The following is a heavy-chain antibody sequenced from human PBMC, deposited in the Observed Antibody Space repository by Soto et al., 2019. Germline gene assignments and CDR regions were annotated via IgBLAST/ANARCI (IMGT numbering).Heavy chain of an antibody. CDR1: GFTFSDYY. CDR3: VRNGLGWVVP. J-gene: IGHJ5*02. D-gene: IGHD1-26*01. V-gene: IGHV3-72*01. CDR2: VNHRPKDFGT. Sequence: EIQLVESGGGSVQPGGSLRLSCVASGFTFSDYYMDWVRQAPGKGLEWVARVNHRPKDFGTEYAASVTGRFIISRDDSQKSLFLQTSRLKAEDMAIYYCVRNGLGWVVPWGQGSLVTVSS.